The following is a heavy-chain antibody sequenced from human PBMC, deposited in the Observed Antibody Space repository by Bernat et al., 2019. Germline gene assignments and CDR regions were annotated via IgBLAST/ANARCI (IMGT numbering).Heavy chain of an antibody. V-gene: IGHV3-30*18. D-gene: IGHD2-2*01. Sequence: VGGGGGGGPGGGAGRLACAAWGCTFRSDGMHWVRQAPGKGLEWVAVISYDGSNKYYADSVKGRFTISRDNSKNTLYLQMNSLRAEDTAVYYCAKDGDIVVVPAADKYYFDYWGQGTLVPVSS. CDR1: GCTFRSDG. CDR3: AKDGDIVVVPAADKYYFDY. J-gene: IGHJ4*02. CDR2: ISYDGSNK.